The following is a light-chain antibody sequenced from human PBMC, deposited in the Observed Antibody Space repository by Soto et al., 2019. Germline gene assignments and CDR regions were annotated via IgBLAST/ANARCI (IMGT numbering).Light chain of an antibody. CDR1: SGAVTSGHW. J-gene: IGLJ3*02. V-gene: IGLV7-46*01. Sequence: QSVVTQEPSLTVSPGGKVTVTCGASSGAVTSGHWPYWFQQKPGQAPRTLIYDISSKRSSTPARFSGSLLGGKAALTLSGAQPEDEAEYYCLLSYRGAWVFGGGTQLTVL. CDR2: DIS. CDR3: LLSYRGAWV.